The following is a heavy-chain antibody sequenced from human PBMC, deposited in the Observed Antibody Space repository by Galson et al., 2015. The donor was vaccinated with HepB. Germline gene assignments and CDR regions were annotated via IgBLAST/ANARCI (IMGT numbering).Heavy chain of an antibody. Sequence: SLRLSCAASGFTFSNYWMNWIRQAPGKGPEWLANIKQDGSEKFYMDSVRGRFTISRDNAENSLYLQMNSLRAEDTAVYYCTRGFDLWGQGTLVTVSS. CDR2: IKQDGSEK. CDR3: TRGFDL. J-gene: IGHJ5*02. V-gene: IGHV3-7*05. CDR1: GFTFSNYW.